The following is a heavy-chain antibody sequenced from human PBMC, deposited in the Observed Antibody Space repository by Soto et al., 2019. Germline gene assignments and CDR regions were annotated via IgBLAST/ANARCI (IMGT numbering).Heavy chain of an antibody. CDR1: SASLSNYY. V-gene: IGHV4-4*07. CDR3: ARGSLGPDY. CDR2: IFPTGNT. D-gene: IGHD1-26*01. J-gene: IGHJ4*02. Sequence: PSETLSLTCTVSSASLSNYYWSWIRQPAGKGLEWIGRIFPTGNTDYNPSLRSRVTMSVDTSKNQFSLKLNPVTAADTAVYYCARGSLGPDYWGPGTLVTVSS.